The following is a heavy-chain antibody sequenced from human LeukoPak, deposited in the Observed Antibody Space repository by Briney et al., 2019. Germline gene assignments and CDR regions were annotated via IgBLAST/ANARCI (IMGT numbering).Heavy chain of an antibody. CDR1: GGSFSDYY. J-gene: IGHJ6*04. V-gene: IGHV4-34*01. Sequence: SETLSLTCPVYGGSFSDYYWTWLRQSPGKGLEWIGEINHSGSPNFNPSLTSRVTMSLDTSKTQFSLKLSSVTAADTAVYYGVRHYYYGSFSRMDVWGKGITVTVTS. D-gene: IGHD3-10*01. CDR3: VRHYYYGSFSRMDV. CDR2: INHSGSP.